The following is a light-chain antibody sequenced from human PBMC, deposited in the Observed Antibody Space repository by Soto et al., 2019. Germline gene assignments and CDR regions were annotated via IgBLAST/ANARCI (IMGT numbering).Light chain of an antibody. Sequence: EIVMTQSPATLSVSPGERATLSCRASQSVSSYLAWYQQKPGQAPRLLIYDASNRATGIPARSSGSGSGTDFTLTISSLEPEDFAVYYCQHYNYWPPKTFGQGTKVDIK. J-gene: IGKJ1*01. CDR3: QHYNYWPPKT. CDR1: QSVSSY. V-gene: IGKV3-11*01. CDR2: DAS.